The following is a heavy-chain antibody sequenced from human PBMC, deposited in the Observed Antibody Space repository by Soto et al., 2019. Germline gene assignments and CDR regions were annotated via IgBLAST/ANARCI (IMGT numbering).Heavy chain of an antibody. J-gene: IGHJ6*02. CDR2: ISSSSSYI. CDR1: GFTFSSYS. V-gene: IGHV3-21*01. CDR3: ARVGCCSSGYYYYYYGMDV. Sequence: EVQLVESGGGLVKPGGSLRLSCAASGFTFSSYSMNWVRQAPGKGLEWVSSISSSSSYIYYADSVKGRFTISRDNAKNSLYLQINSLRAEDTAVYYCARVGCCSSGYYYYYYGMDVWGQGTTVTVSS. D-gene: IGHD2-15*01.